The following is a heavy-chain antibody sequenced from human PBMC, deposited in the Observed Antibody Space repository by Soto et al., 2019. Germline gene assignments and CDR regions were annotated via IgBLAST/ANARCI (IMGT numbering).Heavy chain of an antibody. Sequence: QVQLVQSGAEVKKPGSSVKVSCKASGGTFSSYAISWVRQAPGQGLEWMGGIIPIFGTANYAQKFQGRVTITADESRSTAYRELNSLRSQDAAVYYCARVLKVPAAFAAAASPHWFDPWGQGTLVTVSS. D-gene: IGHD2-2*01. CDR3: ARVLKVPAAFAAAASPHWFDP. CDR1: GGTFSSYA. V-gene: IGHV1-69*12. J-gene: IGHJ5*02. CDR2: IIPIFGTA.